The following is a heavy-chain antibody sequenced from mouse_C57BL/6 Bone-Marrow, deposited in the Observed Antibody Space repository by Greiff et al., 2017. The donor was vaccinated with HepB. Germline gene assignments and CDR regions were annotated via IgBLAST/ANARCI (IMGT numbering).Heavy chain of an antibody. D-gene: IGHD2-2*01. J-gene: IGHJ4*01. CDR1: GYAFTNYL. Sequence: VQLQQSGAELVRPGTSVKVSCKASGYAFTNYLLEWVKQRPGQGLEWIGVINPGSGGTNYNEKFKGKATLTADKSSSTAYMQLSSLTSEDSAVYFCARSGGYPVMDYWGQGTSVTVSS. CDR3: ARSGGYPVMDY. CDR2: INPGSGGT. V-gene: IGHV1-54*01.